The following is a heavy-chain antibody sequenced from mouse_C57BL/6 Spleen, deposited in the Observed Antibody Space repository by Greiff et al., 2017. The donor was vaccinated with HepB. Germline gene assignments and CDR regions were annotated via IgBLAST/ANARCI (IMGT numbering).Heavy chain of an antibody. CDR3: ARDRYGYGSYWYFDV. CDR1: GFTFSDYY. J-gene: IGHJ1*03. CDR2: INYDGSST. V-gene: IGHV5-16*01. D-gene: IGHD2-2*01. Sequence: EVMLVESEGGLVQPGSSMKLSCTASGFTFSDYYMAWVRQVPEKGLEWVANINYDGSSTYYLDSLKSRFIISRDNAKNILYLQMSSLKSEDTATYYCARDRYGYGSYWYFDVWGTGTTVTVSS.